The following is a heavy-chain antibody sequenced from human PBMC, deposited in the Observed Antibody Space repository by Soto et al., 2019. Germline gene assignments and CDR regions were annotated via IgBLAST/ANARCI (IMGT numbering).Heavy chain of an antibody. Sequence: EVQLVESGGGLVQPGGSLRLSCAGSGFTFSHYWMHWVRQAPGKGLEWVSRIDHDGPTDYADSVRGRFTISRDNAENTLYLQMNSLRPEETAVYYCVRDSHGDYWGQGTLVTVSS. CDR3: VRDSHGDY. V-gene: IGHV3-74*01. J-gene: IGHJ4*02. CDR1: GFTFSHYW. CDR2: IDHDGPT.